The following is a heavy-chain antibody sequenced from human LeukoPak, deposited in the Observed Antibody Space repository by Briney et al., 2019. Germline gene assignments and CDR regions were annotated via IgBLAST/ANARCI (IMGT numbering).Heavy chain of an antibody. D-gene: IGHD3-22*01. CDR2: TAGSGISK. J-gene: IGHJ4*02. V-gene: IGHV3-23*01. Sequence: GGSLRLSCVASGFTFNNYATSWVRQAPGRGLEWASSTAGSGISKDYADSVKGRFTISKDKSKNTLYLQMDNLRAEDTGVYFCARLPTFYYDSSGYHYDYWGQGTLVTVSS. CDR3: ARLPTFYYDSSGYHYDY. CDR1: GFTFNNYA.